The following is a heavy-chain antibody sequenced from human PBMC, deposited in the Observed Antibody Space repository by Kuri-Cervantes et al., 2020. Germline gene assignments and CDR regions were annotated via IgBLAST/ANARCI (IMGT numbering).Heavy chain of an antibody. V-gene: IGHV3-15*01. CDR1: GFTFSDAW. CDR3: STDGSH. Sequence: GGSLRLSCAASGFTFSDAWMSWVRQAPGKGLEWVGLIKSKTYGGTIDYAAPVKGRFTISRDDSKNTLYLQINSLKIEDTAIYYCSTDGSHWGQGTQVTVSS. J-gene: IGHJ4*02. CDR2: IKSKTYGGTI. D-gene: IGHD3-10*01.